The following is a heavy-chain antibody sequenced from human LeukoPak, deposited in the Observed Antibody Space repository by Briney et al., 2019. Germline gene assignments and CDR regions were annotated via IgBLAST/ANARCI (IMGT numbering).Heavy chain of an antibody. J-gene: IGHJ3*02. CDR3: ARDHGFSGGSYFDTFDI. D-gene: IGHD1-26*01. Sequence: GASVKVSCKASGYIFTTYGISWVRQAPGQGLEWMGWISSYNDDTNYAQKLQGRVTMTTDTSTSTAYMELRSLTSDDTAVYYCARDHGFSGGSYFDTFDIWGRGTMVTVSS. V-gene: IGHV1-18*01. CDR1: GYIFTTYG. CDR2: ISSYNDDT.